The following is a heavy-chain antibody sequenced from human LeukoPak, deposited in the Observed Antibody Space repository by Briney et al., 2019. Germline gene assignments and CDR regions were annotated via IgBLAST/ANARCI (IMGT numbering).Heavy chain of an antibody. CDR3: ARELDGYNSKPLDY. CDR2: TYYRSKWYN. V-gene: IGHV6-1*01. D-gene: IGHD5-24*01. CDR1: GDSVSTNSVA. J-gene: IGHJ4*02. Sequence: SQTLSLTCALSGDSVSTNSVAWNWIRQSPSRGLEWLVRTYYRSKWYNDYAGSVKSRITINPDTSKNQFSLQLKSVTPEDTAVYYCARELDGYNSKPLDYWGQGTLVTVSS.